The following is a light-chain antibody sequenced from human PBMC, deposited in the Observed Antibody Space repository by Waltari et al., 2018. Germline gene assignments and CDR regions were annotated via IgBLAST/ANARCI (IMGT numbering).Light chain of an antibody. CDR2: VAS. CDR1: ESVSLF. Sequence: DIQMTQSPSSLSASVGDEVTITCQANESVSLFLNWYQQKPGKAPSLLIYVASSLQSGVPSRFSGRSSGTGFTLTISNVQPEDFATYYCHQTYVMPWTFGQGTKV. CDR3: HQTYVMPWT. V-gene: IGKV1-39*01. J-gene: IGKJ1*01.